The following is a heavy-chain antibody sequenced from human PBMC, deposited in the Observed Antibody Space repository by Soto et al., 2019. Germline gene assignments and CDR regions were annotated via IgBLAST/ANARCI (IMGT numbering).Heavy chain of an antibody. J-gene: IGHJ4*02. D-gene: IGHD2-15*01. Sequence: ASVKVSCKASGYTFTSYGISWVRQAPGQGLEWMGWISAYNGNTNYAQKLQGRVTMTTDTSTSTAYMELRSLRSDDTAVYYCARENRGYCSGGSCYSVMDYFDYWGQGTLVTVSS. CDR1: GYTFTSYG. CDR3: ARENRGYCSGGSCYSVMDYFDY. CDR2: ISAYNGNT. V-gene: IGHV1-18*01.